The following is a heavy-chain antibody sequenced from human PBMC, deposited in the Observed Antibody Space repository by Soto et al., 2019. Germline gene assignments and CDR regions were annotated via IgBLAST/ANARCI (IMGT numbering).Heavy chain of an antibody. Sequence: EVQLLESGGGLVQPGGSLRLSCAASGFTFSSYAMSWVRQAPGKGLEWVSAISGSGGSTYYADSVKGRFTISRDNSKNTLYLQMNSRRAEDTAVYYCAKDSCSSTSCYWYYYYGMDVWGQGTTVTVSS. CDR2: ISGSGGST. CDR3: AKDSCSSTSCYWYYYYGMDV. J-gene: IGHJ6*02. D-gene: IGHD2-2*01. V-gene: IGHV3-23*01. CDR1: GFTFSSYA.